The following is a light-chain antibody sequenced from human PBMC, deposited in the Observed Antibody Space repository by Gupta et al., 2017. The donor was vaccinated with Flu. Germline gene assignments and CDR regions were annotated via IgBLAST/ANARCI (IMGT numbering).Light chain of an antibody. V-gene: IGKV4-1*01. Sequence: DIVMTQSPDSLAVSLGERANINCKSSQSVLYSSNNKNYLAWYQQKPGQPPKLLIYWASTRESGVPDRFSGSGSGTDFTLTISSLQAEDVAVYYCQQYYSTPPRLTFGGGTKVEIK. J-gene: IGKJ4*01. CDR1: QSVLYSSNNKNY. CDR3: QQYYSTPPRLT. CDR2: WAS.